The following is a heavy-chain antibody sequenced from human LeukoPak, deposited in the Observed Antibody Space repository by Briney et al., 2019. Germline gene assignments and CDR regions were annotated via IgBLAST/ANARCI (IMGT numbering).Heavy chain of an antibody. D-gene: IGHD5-12*01. CDR2: ISNGGRSI. V-gene: IGHV3-11*01. CDR1: GFAFRDHY. J-gene: IGHJ4*02. CDR3: AREHDSAYDY. Sequence: GGSLRLSCAASGFAFRDHYMSWIRQAPGKGLEWVSYISNGGRSITYSDSVKGRFTISRDNAKSSLYLQMNNLRAGDTAMYYCAREHDSAYDYWGQGILVTVSS.